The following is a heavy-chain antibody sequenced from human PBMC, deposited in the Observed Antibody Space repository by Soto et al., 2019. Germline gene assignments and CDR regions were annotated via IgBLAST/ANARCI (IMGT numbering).Heavy chain of an antibody. CDR1: GASISSSHW. CDR2: VYHSGSA. D-gene: IGHD2-2*01. Sequence: SETLSLTCDVSGASISSSHWWCWLRQPPGKGLEWIGEVYHSGSANYNPSLESRVTMSVDKSKNQFSLRLSSVTAADTALYYCARNAVVSAALDTWGQGTLVTVSS. V-gene: IGHV4-4*02. J-gene: IGHJ5*02. CDR3: ARNAVVSAALDT.